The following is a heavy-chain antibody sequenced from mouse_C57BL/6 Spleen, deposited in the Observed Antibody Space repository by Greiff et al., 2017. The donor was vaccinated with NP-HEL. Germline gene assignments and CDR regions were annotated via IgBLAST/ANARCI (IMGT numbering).Heavy chain of an antibody. J-gene: IGHJ2*01. Sequence: VQLQQSGTVLARPGASVKMSCKTSGYTFTSYWMHWVKQRPGQGLEWIGAIYPGNSDTSYNQKFKGKAKLTADTSASTADMALSSLTNEDSAVYYGTGPLRQLRLHFDYWGQGTTLTVSS. CDR2: IYPGNSDT. V-gene: IGHV1-5*01. D-gene: IGHD3-2*02. CDR3: TGPLRQLRLHFDY. CDR1: GYTFTSYW.